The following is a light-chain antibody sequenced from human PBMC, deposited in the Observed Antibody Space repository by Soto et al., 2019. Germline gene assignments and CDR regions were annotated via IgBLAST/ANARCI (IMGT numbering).Light chain of an antibody. J-gene: IGKJ1*01. CDR3: QQYNNWPLT. CDR1: QSVSSSY. Sequence: EIVMTQSPGTLSLSPGERATLSCRASQSVSSSYLAWYQQKPGQAPRLLIYGASTRATGIPARFSGSGSGTECTLTISSLQSEDFAVYYCQQYNNWPLTFGQGTKV. CDR2: GAS. V-gene: IGKV3-15*01.